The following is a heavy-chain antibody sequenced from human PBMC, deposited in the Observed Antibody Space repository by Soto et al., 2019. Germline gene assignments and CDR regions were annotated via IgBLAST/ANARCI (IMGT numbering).Heavy chain of an antibody. Sequence: QVQLVQSGAEVKKPGASVKVSCKASGYTFTSHGISWVRQAPGQGLEWMGWISAYNGDTNYAQKLQGRVTVTTDTSTSTAYMELRSLRSEDTAVYYWARMVRGSNIDYYHYMDVWGEGATVTVSS. CDR2: ISAYNGDT. V-gene: IGHV1-18*01. J-gene: IGHJ6*03. CDR3: ARMVRGSNIDYYHYMDV. D-gene: IGHD3-10*01. CDR1: GYTFTSHG.